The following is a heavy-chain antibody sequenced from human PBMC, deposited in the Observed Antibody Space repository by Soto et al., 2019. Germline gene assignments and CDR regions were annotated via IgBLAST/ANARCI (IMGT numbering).Heavy chain of an antibody. CDR1: GGTFGNSA. V-gene: IGHV1-69*12. J-gene: IGHJ6*02. CDR2: SIPIFPTP. CDR3: SRDKDRQQIGGNYYYAVDG. Sequence: QVQLEQSGAEVKKPGSSVTVSCKASGGTFGNSAISWVRQAPGQGLEWMGGSIPIFPTPDYAQKFQGTVTTTANEATTTAYMQLPSLRSGATALYYCSRDKDRQQIGGNYYYAVDGGCQGKTVTAPS.